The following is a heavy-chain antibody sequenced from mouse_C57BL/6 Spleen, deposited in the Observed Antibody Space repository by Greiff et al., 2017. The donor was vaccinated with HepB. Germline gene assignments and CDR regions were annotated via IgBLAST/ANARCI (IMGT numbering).Heavy chain of an antibody. V-gene: IGHV1-26*01. CDR3: ARGYDNDY. J-gene: IGHJ2*01. Sequence: EVQLQQSGPELVKPGASVKISCKASGYTFTDYYMNWVKQSHGKSLEWIGDINPNNGGTSYNQKFKGKATLTVDKSSSTAYMELRSLTSEDSAVYYCARGYDNDYWGQGTTLTVSS. CDR1: GYTFTDYY. CDR2: INPNNGGT. D-gene: IGHD3-1*01.